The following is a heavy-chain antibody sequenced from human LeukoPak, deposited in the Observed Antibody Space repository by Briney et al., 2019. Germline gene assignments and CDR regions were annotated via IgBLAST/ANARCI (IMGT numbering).Heavy chain of an antibody. J-gene: IGHJ4*02. V-gene: IGHV3-23*01. Sequence: PGGSLRLSCAASGFTFSNYAMSWVRQAPGKGLEWVSAVSGSGGSTYYADSVKGRFTISRDNSENTLYLQMNNLRAEDTAVYYCAKALDWRGYIRFDYWGQGTLVTVSS. D-gene: IGHD3-3*01. CDR2: VSGSGGST. CDR1: GFTFSNYA. CDR3: AKALDWRGYIRFDY.